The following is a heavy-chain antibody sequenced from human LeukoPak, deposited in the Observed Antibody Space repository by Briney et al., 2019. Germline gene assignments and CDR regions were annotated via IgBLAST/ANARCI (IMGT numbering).Heavy chain of an antibody. CDR2: TYYRSKWYN. CDR1: GDSVSSNSAA. Sequence: SQTLSLTCAISGDSVSSNSAAWNWIRQSPSRGLEWLGRTYYRSKWYNDYAVSVKSRITINPDTSKNQFSLQLNSVTPEDTAVYYCAREMRRAAAGRYLNWFDPWGQGTLVTVSS. CDR3: AREMRRAAAGRYLNWFDP. J-gene: IGHJ5*02. V-gene: IGHV6-1*01. D-gene: IGHD6-13*01.